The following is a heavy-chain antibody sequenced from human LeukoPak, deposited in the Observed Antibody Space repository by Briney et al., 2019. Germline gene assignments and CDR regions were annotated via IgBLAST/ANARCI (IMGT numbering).Heavy chain of an antibody. V-gene: IGHV3-48*03. CDR3: AELGITMIGGV. D-gene: IGHD3-10*02. Sequence: GGSLRLSCAASGFAFSSYEMNWVRQAPGKGLEWVSYISSSGSTVYYADSVKGRFTISRDNAKNSLYLQMNSLRAEDTAVYYCAELGITMIGGVWGKGTTVTISS. CDR2: ISSSGSTV. J-gene: IGHJ6*04. CDR1: GFAFSSYE.